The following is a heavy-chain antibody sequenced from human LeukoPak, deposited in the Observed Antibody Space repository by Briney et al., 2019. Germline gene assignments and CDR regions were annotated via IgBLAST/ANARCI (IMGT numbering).Heavy chain of an antibody. D-gene: IGHD2-15*01. CDR2: IYTSGST. CDR1: GGSISSGSYY. Sequence: SETLSLTCTVSGGSISSGSYYWSWIRQPAGKGLEWIGRIYTSGSTNYNPSLKSRVTISVDTSKNQFSLKLSSVTAADTAVYYCARSLVVVAATPDWFDPWGQGTLVTVSS. V-gene: IGHV4-61*02. CDR3: ARSLVVVAATPDWFDP. J-gene: IGHJ5*02.